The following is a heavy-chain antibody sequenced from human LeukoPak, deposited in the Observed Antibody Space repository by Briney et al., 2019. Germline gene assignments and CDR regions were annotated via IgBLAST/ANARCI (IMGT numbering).Heavy chain of an antibody. CDR3: ARSEGYGAYSGMDV. V-gene: IGHV3-33*01. J-gene: IGHJ6*02. CDR1: GFIFSSSG. CDR2: IWYDGSKK. D-gene: IGHD4-17*01. Sequence: GGSLRLSCAASGFIFSSSGMHWVRQAPAKGLGWVAVIWYDGSKKFYGDSVKGRFTISRDNSKNTLYLQMSNLRVEDTAIYYCARSEGYGAYSGMDVWGHGTTVIVSS.